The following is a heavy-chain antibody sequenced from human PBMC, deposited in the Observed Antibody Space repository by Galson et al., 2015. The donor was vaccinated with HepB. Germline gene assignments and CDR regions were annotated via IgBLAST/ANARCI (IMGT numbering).Heavy chain of an antibody. CDR1: GGSISSYY. J-gene: IGHJ4*02. CDR3: ASRRSYYDSSGYYPFDY. V-gene: IGHV4-59*01. Sequence: LSLTCTVSGGSISSYYWSWIRQPPGKGLEWIGYIYYSGSTNYNPSLKSRVTISVDTSKNQFSLKLSSVTAADTAVYYCASRRSYYDSSGYYPFDYWGQGTLVTVSS. D-gene: IGHD3-22*01. CDR2: IYYSGST.